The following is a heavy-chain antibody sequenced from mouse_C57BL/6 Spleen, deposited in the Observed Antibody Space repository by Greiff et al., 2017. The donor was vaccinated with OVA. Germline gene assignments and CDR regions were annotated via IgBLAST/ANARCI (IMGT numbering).Heavy chain of an antibody. Sequence: QVQLQQPGAELVKPGASVKLSCKASGYTFTSYWLQWVKQRPGQGLEWIGEIAPSDSYTNYNQKFKGKATLTVDTSSSTAYMQLSSLTSEDSAVYYCARRGAQAYYFDYWGQGTTLTVSS. CDR2: IAPSDSYT. CDR3: ARRGAQAYYFDY. CDR1: GYTFTSYW. J-gene: IGHJ2*01. V-gene: IGHV1-50*01. D-gene: IGHD3-2*02.